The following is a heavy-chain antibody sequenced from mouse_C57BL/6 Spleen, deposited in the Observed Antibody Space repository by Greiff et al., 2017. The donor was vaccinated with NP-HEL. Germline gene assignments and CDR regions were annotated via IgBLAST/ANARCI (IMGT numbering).Heavy chain of an antibody. CDR2: INPNNGGT. J-gene: IGHJ4*01. D-gene: IGHD1-1*01. CDR3: ARRRSVVAYYYAMDY. V-gene: IGHV1-18*01. CDR1: GYTFTDYN. Sequence: VQLKQSGPELVKPGASVKIPCKASGYTFTDYNMDWVKQSHGKSLEWIGDINPNNGGTIYNQKFKGKATLTVDKSSSTAYMELRSLTSEDTAVYYCARRRSVVAYYYAMDYWGQGTSVTVSS.